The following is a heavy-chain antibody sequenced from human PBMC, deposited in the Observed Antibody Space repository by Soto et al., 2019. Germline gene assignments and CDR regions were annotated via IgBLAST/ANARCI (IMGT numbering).Heavy chain of an antibody. CDR1: CGSLSGYY. V-gene: IGHV4-34*01. Sequence: SDNLSPPCAVYCGSLSGYYWRWIRQPPGKGLEWMGEINHSGSTNYNPSLKSRVTISVHTSKNQFSLKLSSVTAADTAVYYCARSSSYNWNYEHWFDPWGQGTLVTAPQ. J-gene: IGHJ5*02. CDR2: INHSGST. CDR3: ARSSSYNWNYEHWFDP. D-gene: IGHD1-7*01.